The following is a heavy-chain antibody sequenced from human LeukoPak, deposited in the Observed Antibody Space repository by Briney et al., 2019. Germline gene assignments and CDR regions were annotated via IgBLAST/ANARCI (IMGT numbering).Heavy chain of an antibody. CDR2: IYYSGST. CDR1: GGSISSSSYY. Sequence: SETLSLTCTVSGGSISSSSYYWGWIRQPPGKGLEWIGSIYYSGSTYYNPSLKSRVTISVDTSKNQFSLKLSSVTAADTAVYCCARHEDLTIFGVVIPGGWFDPWGQGTLVTVSS. CDR3: ARHEDLTIFGVVIPGGWFDP. J-gene: IGHJ5*02. D-gene: IGHD3-3*01. V-gene: IGHV4-39*01.